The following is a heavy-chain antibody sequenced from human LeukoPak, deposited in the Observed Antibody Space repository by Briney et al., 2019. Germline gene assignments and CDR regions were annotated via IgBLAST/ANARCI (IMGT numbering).Heavy chain of an antibody. Sequence: PGGSLRLSCAASGFTGSFNYMSWVRPAPGKGLEWISVIYSGGSTYYADSVKGRFTISRDDSKNTLYLQMNSLRAEDTAIYYCARAQWRTYSYYYMDVWGKGTTVTVSS. CDR3: ARAQWRTYSYYYMDV. CDR1: GFTGSFNY. J-gene: IGHJ6*03. D-gene: IGHD6-19*01. CDR2: IYSGGST. V-gene: IGHV3-53*01.